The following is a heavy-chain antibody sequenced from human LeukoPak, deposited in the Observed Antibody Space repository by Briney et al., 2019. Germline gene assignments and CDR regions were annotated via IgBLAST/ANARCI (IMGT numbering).Heavy chain of an antibody. V-gene: IGHV1-46*01. Sequence: ASVKVSCKASGYTFTSYYMHWVRQAPGQGLEWMGIINPSGGSTSYAQKFRGRVTMTRDTSTSTVYMELSSLRSEDTAVYYCARSEPDYYDSSGYYFNAFDIWGQGTMVTVSS. D-gene: IGHD3-22*01. CDR3: ARSEPDYYDSSGYYFNAFDI. CDR2: INPSGGST. CDR1: GYTFTSYY. J-gene: IGHJ3*02.